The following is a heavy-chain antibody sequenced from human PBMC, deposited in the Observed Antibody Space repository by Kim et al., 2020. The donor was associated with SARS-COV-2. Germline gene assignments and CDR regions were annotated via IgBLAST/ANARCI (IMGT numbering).Heavy chain of an antibody. V-gene: IGHV3-73*01. J-gene: IGHJ5*02. CDR3: TRREQLVEFDP. D-gene: IGHD6-13*01. Sequence: AEAAAVKGRFTISREDSKSTAYLQMNSLKIEDTAVCYCTRREQLVEFDPWGQGTLVTVSS.